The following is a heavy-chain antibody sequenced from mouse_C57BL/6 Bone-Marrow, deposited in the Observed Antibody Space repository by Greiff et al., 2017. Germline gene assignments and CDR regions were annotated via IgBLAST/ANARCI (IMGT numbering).Heavy chain of an antibody. Sequence: QVQLQQPGAELVKPGASVKLSCKASGYTFTSYWMHGVKQRPGQGLEWIGMIHPNSGSTNYNEKFKSKATLTVDKSSSTAYMQLSSLTSEDSAVYYCARYDYDVAWFAYWGQGTLVTVSA. V-gene: IGHV1-64*01. D-gene: IGHD2-4*01. CDR1: GYTFTSYW. J-gene: IGHJ3*01. CDR2: IHPNSGST. CDR3: ARYDYDVAWFAY.